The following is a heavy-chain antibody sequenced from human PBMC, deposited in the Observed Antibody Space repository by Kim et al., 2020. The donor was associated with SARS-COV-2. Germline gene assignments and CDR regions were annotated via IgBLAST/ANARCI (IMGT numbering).Heavy chain of an antibody. CDR1: GFSVNDNY. CDR3: VRERGQVGEAD. Sequence: GGSLRLSCAASGFSVNDNYMTWVRQAPGKGLEWVSTLYFSGTTHYADSVKSRLTISSDISKNTLFLQMNSLKAEDTALVYCVRERGQVGEADCGRGGLVT. V-gene: IGHV3-53*01. J-gene: IGHJ4*01. CDR2: LYFSGTT. D-gene: IGHD3-10*01.